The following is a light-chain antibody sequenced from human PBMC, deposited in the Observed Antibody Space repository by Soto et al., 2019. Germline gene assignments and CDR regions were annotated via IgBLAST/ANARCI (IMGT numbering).Light chain of an antibody. CDR2: DVS. CDR3: SSYTTSNTRQIV. Sequence: QSVLTQPASVSGSPGQSITISCTGTSSDVGGYNYVSWYQQHPGKAPKFMIYDVSNGPSGVSNRFSGSKSGNTASLTISGLQAEDEADYYCSSYTTSNTRQIVFGSGTKVTVL. V-gene: IGLV2-14*01. J-gene: IGLJ1*01. CDR1: SSDVGGYNY.